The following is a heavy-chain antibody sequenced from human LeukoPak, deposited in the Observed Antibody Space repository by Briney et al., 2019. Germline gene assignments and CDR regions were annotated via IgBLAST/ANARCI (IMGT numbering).Heavy chain of an antibody. CDR3: ARPQVVVLNPFDY. J-gene: IGHJ4*02. D-gene: IGHD3-10*01. Sequence: GGSLRLSCAASGFTFSSYGMHWVRQAPGKGLEWVSAITGSADRTHYADSVKGRFTISRDNSKNIVYLQMNSLRAKDTAVYFCARPQVVVLNPFDYWGQGTLVPVSS. CDR1: GFTFSSYG. V-gene: IGHV3-23*01. CDR2: ITGSADRT.